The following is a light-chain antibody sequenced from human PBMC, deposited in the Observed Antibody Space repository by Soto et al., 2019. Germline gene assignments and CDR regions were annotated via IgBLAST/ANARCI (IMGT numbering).Light chain of an antibody. V-gene: IGKV3-11*01. Sequence: EIVLTQSPATLSLSPGERATLSCRASQTFSSHLAWYQQKPGQAPRLLIYDASKSATGIPARFSGRGSGTDFTLTISILEPEDFAGYYCQQRSNWPPVITFGQGTRLEIK. J-gene: IGKJ5*01. CDR1: QTFSSH. CDR2: DAS. CDR3: QQRSNWPPVIT.